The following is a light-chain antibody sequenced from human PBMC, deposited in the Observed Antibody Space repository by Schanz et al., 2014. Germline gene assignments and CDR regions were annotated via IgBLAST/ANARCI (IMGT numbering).Light chain of an antibody. Sequence: EIVLTQSPATLSLSPGERATLSCGASQSVSSSYLAWYQQKPGLAPRLLIYGASSRAAGIPDRFSGSGSGIEFTLTMSSVESEDCAVYYCQQYDNCWTFGPGTKVEPK. J-gene: IGKJ1*01. V-gene: IGKV3D-20*01. CDR3: QQYDNCWT. CDR2: GAS. CDR1: QSVSSSY.